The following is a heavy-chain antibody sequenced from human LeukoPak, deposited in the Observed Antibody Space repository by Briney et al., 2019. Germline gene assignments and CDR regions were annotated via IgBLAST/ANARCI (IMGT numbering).Heavy chain of an antibody. Sequence: SETLSLTCTVSGGSISSSSYYWGWIRQPPGKGLEWIGSIYYSGSTYYNPSLKSRVTISVDTSKNQFSLKLSSVTAADTAVYYCARCEAPPYFDYWGQGTLVTVSS. J-gene: IGHJ4*02. V-gene: IGHV4-39*07. CDR3: ARCEAPPYFDY. CDR1: GGSISSSSYY. CDR2: IYYSGST.